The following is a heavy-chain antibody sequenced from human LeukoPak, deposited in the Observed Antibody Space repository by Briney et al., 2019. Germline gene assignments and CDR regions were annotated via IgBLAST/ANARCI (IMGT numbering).Heavy chain of an antibody. J-gene: IGHJ4*02. CDR3: AKDPRDDYGDYSYY. V-gene: IGHV3-23*01. D-gene: IGHD4-17*01. CDR2: ISGSGGST. CDR1: GFTFSSYT. Sequence: PGGSLRLSCAASGFTFSSYTMSWVRQAPGKGLEWVSAISGSGGSTYYADSVKGRFTISRDNSKNTLYLQMNSLRAEDTAVYYCAKDPRDDYGDYSYYWGQGTLVTVSS.